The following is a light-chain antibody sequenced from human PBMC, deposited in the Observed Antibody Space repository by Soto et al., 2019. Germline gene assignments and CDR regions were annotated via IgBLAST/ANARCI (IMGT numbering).Light chain of an antibody. CDR3: QQYVHWPPGT. J-gene: IGKJ1*01. Sequence: EIVLTQSPGTLSLSPGERATLSCRASQSVSSTYLAWYQHKPGQAPRLLIYGAATRAAGVPDRFSGSGSGTDFTLTISRLEPEDFAVYYCQQYVHWPPGTFGQGTTVEIK. CDR2: GAA. CDR1: QSVSSTY. V-gene: IGKV3-20*01.